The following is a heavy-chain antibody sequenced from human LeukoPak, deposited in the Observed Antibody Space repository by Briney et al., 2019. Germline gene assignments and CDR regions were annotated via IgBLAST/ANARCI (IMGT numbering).Heavy chain of an antibody. Sequence: GGSLRLSCAASGFTFSSYGKHWVRQAPGKGLEWVAFIRYDGSNKYYADSVKGRFTISRDNSKNTLYLQMNSLRAEDTAVYYCAKRFSYYDFWSGSNGDAFDIWGQGTMVTVSS. CDR3: AKRFSYYDFWSGSNGDAFDI. CDR2: IRYDGSNK. J-gene: IGHJ3*02. D-gene: IGHD3-3*01. V-gene: IGHV3-30*02. CDR1: GFTFSSYG.